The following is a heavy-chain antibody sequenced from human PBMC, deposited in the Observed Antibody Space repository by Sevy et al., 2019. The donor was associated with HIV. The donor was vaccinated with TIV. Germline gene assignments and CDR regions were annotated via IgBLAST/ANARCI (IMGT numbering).Heavy chain of an antibody. Sequence: GGSLRLSCVVSGLTFSSYSMNWVRQAPGKGVEWLAYISSSSRTIYYADSVEGRFTISRDNDKKSVFLQMNNLRDEDSGTCYCAGDVDTAFVRSFDSWGQGTLVTVSS. D-gene: IGHD2-21*02. CDR2: ISSSSRTI. J-gene: IGHJ4*02. CDR1: GLTFSSYS. V-gene: IGHV3-48*02. CDR3: AGDVDTAFVRSFDS.